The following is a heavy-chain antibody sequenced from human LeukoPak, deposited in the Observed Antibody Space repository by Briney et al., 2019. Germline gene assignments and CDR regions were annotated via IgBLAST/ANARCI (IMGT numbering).Heavy chain of an antibody. Sequence: SVKVSCEASGGTFSSYAISWVRQAPGQGLEWMGGIIPIFGTANYAQKFQGRVTITADESTSTAYMELSSLRSEDTAVYYCARTDLGNVAFDYWGQGTLVTVSS. V-gene: IGHV1-69*13. D-gene: IGHD2-2*03. CDR3: ARTDLGNVAFDY. CDR2: IIPIFGTA. CDR1: GGTFSSYA. J-gene: IGHJ4*02.